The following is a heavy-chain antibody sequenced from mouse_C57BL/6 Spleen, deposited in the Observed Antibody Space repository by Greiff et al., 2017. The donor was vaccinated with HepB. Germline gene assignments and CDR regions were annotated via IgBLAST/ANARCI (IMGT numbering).Heavy chain of an antibody. CDR3: AREPLMITWYFDV. Sequence: VQPKESGAELVKPGASVKLSCTASGFNIKDYYMHWVKQRTEQGLEWIGRIDPEDGETKYAPKFQGKATITADTSSNTAYLQLSSLTSEDTAVYYCAREPLMITWYFDVWGTGTTVTVSS. CDR1: GFNIKDYY. J-gene: IGHJ1*03. D-gene: IGHD2-4*01. V-gene: IGHV14-2*01. CDR2: IDPEDGET.